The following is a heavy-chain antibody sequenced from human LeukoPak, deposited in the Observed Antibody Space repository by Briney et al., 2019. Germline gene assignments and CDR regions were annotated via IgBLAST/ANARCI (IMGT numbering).Heavy chain of an antibody. D-gene: IGHD4-17*01. V-gene: IGHV1-46*01. CDR2: INPSGGST. J-gene: IGHJ2*01. CDR3: ARATYGDYTVRLIWYFDL. CDR1: GYTFTSKY. Sequence: ASVKVSCKASGYTFTSKYMHWVRQAPGQGLEWMGIINPSGGSTSYAQKFQGRVTMTRDTSTSTVYMELSSLRSEDTAVYYCARATYGDYTVRLIWYFDLWGRGTLVTVSS.